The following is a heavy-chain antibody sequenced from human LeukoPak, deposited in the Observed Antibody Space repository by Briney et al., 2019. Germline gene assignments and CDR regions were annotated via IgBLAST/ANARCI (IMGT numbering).Heavy chain of an antibody. D-gene: IGHD6-19*01. J-gene: IGHJ4*02. V-gene: IGHV3-23*01. CDR2: ISGSGDNR. CDR3: AKNPLVSGTIYFDS. CDR1: GFTFSSHA. Sequence: GGSLRLSCAASGFTFSSHAMSWVRQAPGKGLEWLSSISGSGDNRNYADSVKGRFTISGDNSKSTLYLEMNSLRAEDTAIYYCAKNPLVSGTIYFDSWGQGTLLTVSS.